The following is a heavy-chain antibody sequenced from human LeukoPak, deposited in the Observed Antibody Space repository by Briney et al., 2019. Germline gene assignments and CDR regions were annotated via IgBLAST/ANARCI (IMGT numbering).Heavy chain of an antibody. J-gene: IGHJ4*02. V-gene: IGHV2-5*01. CDR3: AHSGLYYDIYHY. D-gene: IGHD3-9*01. CDR2: IYNNDDK. Sequence: SGPTLVNPTQTLTLTCTFSGFSLSTTKMGVGWIRQPPGKALEWLALIYNNDDKRYSPSLKSRLTITKDTPKNQVVLTMTNMDPVDTATYYCAHSGLYYDIYHYWGQGILVTVSS. CDR1: GFSLSTTKMG.